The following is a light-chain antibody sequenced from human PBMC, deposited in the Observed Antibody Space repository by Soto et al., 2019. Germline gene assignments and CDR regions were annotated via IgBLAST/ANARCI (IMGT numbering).Light chain of an antibody. CDR3: KSYSGSNTYV. Sequence: LPSARGSTGQSVTISCTGTRSDIGVYDFVSWYQHHPGKAPRLIIYEVVQRPSGVPDRCSGSQSGNTASLTVSGLQAADEADYFCKSYSGSNTYVFGSGTTVTV. CDR2: EVV. J-gene: IGLJ6*01. CDR1: RSDIGVYDF. V-gene: IGLV2-8*01.